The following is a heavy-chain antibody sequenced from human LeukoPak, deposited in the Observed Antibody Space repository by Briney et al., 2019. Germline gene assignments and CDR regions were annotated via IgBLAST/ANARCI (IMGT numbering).Heavy chain of an antibody. J-gene: IGHJ4*02. Sequence: GESLKISCKGSGYSFTSYWIGWVRQTPGKGLEWMGIIYPDDSDTRYSPSFQGQVTISADKSISTAYLQWSSLKASDTAMYYCARHGSDPTSGIYYSDSWGQGTLVTVSS. D-gene: IGHD3-10*01. CDR3: ARHGSDPTSGIYYSDS. CDR1: GYSFTSYW. CDR2: IYPDDSDT. V-gene: IGHV5-51*01.